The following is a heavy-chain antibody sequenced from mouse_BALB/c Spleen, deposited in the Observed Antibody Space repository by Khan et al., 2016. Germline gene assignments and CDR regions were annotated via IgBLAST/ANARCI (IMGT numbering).Heavy chain of an antibody. D-gene: IGHD3-2*02. V-gene: IGHV1-9*01. CDR3: ARSRLCFDY. Sequence: QVQLQQSGAELMKPGASVKISCKATGYTFSSYWIEWVKQRPGHGLEWIGEILPGSDSTNYDEKFKGKATFTVDTSSNTAYRQLSSLTSEDSAVDYCARSRLCFDYWGQGTTLTVSS. J-gene: IGHJ2*01. CDR1: GYTFSSYW. CDR2: ILPGSDST.